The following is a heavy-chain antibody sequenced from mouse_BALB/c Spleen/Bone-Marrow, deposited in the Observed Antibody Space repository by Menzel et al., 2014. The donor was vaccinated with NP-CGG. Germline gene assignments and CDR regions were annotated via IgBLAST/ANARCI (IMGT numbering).Heavy chain of an antibody. CDR2: IYPGNSDT. Sequence: VQLQQSGTVLARPGASVKMSCKASGYTFTSYWTHWVKQRPGQGLEWIGAIYPGNSDTSYNQKFKGKAKLTAVTSTSTAYMELSSLTNEDSAVYYCTREGLLRLRYFDYWGQGTTLTVSS. J-gene: IGHJ2*01. CDR1: GYTFTSYW. CDR3: TREGLLRLRYFDY. D-gene: IGHD1-2*01. V-gene: IGHV1-5*01.